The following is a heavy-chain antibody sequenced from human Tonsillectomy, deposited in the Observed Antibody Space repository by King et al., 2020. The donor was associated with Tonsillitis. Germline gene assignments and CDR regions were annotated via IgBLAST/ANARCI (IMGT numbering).Heavy chain of an antibody. CDR3: ARPIGGAAVDFDY. CDR2: ISSSSRYT. V-gene: IGHV3-11*05. D-gene: IGHD3-16*01. CDR1: GFTFSDYY. Sequence: QVQLVESGGGLVKPGGSLRLSCAASGFTFSDYYMNWVRQAPGKGREWVSYISSSSRYTSYADSVKGRFSISRDNAKNSLYLQMNSLRAEDTAVYYCARPIGGAAVDFDYWGQGTLVTVSS. J-gene: IGHJ4*02.